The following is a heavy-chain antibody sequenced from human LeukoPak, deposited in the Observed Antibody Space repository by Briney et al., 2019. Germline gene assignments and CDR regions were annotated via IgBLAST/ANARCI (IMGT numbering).Heavy chain of an antibody. Sequence: GRSLRLSCAASGFTFSSYGMHWVRQAPGKGLEWVAVIWYDGSNKYYADSVKGRFTISRDNSKNTLYLQMNSLRAEDTAVYYCERWPGSRGRQYYFDYWGQGTLVTVSS. CDR1: GFTFSSYG. D-gene: IGHD3-16*01. CDR2: IWYDGSNK. V-gene: IGHV3-33*01. J-gene: IGHJ4*02. CDR3: ERWPGSRGRQYYFDY.